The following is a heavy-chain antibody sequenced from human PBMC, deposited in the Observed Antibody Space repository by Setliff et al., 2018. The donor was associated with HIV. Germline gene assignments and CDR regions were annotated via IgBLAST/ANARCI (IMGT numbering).Heavy chain of an antibody. D-gene: IGHD3-9*01. CDR2: IHTSGDT. J-gene: IGHJ3*02. V-gene: IGHV4-4*07. Sequence: SETLSLTCTVSGGSISAYYWSWIRQPAGKGLEWIGHIHTSGDTDYSPSLNSRVTISIDTSKKQFSLKLSSVTAADAATYYCARRESYYDILTGPAFDAFDIWGQGTMVTVSS. CDR3: ARRESYYDILTGPAFDAFDI. CDR1: GGSISAYY.